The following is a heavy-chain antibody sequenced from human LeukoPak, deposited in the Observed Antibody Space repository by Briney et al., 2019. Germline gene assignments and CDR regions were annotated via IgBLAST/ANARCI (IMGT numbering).Heavy chain of an antibody. V-gene: IGHV1-69*06. J-gene: IGHJ3*02. Sequence: SVKVSCKASGYTFTSYGISWVRQAPAQGLEWMGGIIPIFCTANYAQKFQGRVTITADKSTSTAYMELSSLRSEDTAVYYCARGLWYHWSGSDQAFDIWGQGTMVTVSS. D-gene: IGHD1-26*01. CDR1: GYTFTSYG. CDR3: ARGLWYHWSGSDQAFDI. CDR2: IIPIFCTA.